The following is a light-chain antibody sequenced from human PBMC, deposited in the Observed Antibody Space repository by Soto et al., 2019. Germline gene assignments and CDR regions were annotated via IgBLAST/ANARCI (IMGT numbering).Light chain of an antibody. J-gene: IGLJ2*01. CDR1: SSNIGHNY. Sequence: QSVLTQPPSVSAAPGQKVTISCSGSSSNIGHNYVCWYQHLPGTAPKLLIFDNDKRPSGIPDRFSGSKSDTSATLDITGLQAGDEADYYCGTWDSSLSVGLFGGGTKLTVL. V-gene: IGLV1-51*01. CDR3: GTWDSSLSVGL. CDR2: DND.